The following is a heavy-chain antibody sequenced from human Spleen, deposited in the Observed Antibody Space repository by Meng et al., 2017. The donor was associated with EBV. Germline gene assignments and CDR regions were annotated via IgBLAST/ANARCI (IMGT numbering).Heavy chain of an antibody. D-gene: IGHD2-15*01. CDR2: FYYSGST. J-gene: IGHJ4*02. V-gene: IGHV4-59*12. CDR3: ARAGYHRPASEY. CDR1: GGSISSYY. Sequence: QVQLQESGPGLVKPSETLSLTCTVSGGSISSYYWNWIRQSPGKGLEWIGYFYYSGSTTYNPSLESRVTISLDMSKDQFSLRLSSVTAADTAVYYCARAGYHRPASEYWGQGTMVTVSS.